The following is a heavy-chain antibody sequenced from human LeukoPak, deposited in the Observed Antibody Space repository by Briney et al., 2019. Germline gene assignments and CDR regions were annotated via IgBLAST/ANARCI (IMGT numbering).Heavy chain of an antibody. J-gene: IGHJ4*02. CDR2: IIPIFGTA. Sequence: SVKVSCKASGGTFSSYAISWVRQAPGQGLEWMGGIIPIFGTANYAQKFQGRVTITADESTSTVYMELSSLRSEDTAVYYCARDANTVTNASYWGQGTLVTVSS. V-gene: IGHV1-69*13. CDR1: GGTFSSYA. CDR3: ARDANTVTNASY. D-gene: IGHD4-17*01.